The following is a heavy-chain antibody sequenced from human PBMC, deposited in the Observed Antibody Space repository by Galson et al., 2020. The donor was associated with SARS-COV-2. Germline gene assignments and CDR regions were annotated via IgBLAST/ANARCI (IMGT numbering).Heavy chain of an antibody. D-gene: IGHD4-17*01. CDR1: GVTFSKAR. CDR3: AGGDPSLYGMDV. Sequence: SCAASGVTFSKARWGWVRQAPGKGLEWIGRIKSKSDGETTDYAASVKGRFTISRDDSKNTLFLQMNSLKSEDTAVYYCAGGDPSLYGMDVWGQGTTVTASS. V-gene: IGHV3-15*01. CDR2: IKSKSDGETT. J-gene: IGHJ6*02.